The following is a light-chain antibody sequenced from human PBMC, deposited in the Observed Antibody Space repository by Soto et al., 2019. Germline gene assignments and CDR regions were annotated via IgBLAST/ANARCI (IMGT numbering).Light chain of an antibody. V-gene: IGKV3-20*01. Sequence: EIAWTQSPGTLYFSPGARATLSCRASQSFSSGYLAWYQQKPGQAPRLLIYGASTRATDIPDRFSGSESGTDFTLTISRLEPEDFAVYYCHQYGSSPPYTCGQGTKLEI. CDR2: GAS. CDR1: QSFSSGY. CDR3: HQYGSSPPYT. J-gene: IGKJ2*01.